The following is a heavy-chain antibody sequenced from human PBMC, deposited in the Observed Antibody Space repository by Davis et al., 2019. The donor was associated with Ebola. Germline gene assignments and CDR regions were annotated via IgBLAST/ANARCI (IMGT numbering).Heavy chain of an antibody. CDR2: IIPILGIA. CDR1: GGTFSSYA. V-gene: IGHV1-69*10. D-gene: IGHD5-18*01. Sequence: SVKVSCKASGGTFSSYAISWVRQAPGQGLEWMGGIIPILGIANYAQKFQGRVTITADKSTSTAYMELSSLRSEDTAVYYCAMPGDTAMVSPTLHYFDYWGQGTLVTVSS. J-gene: IGHJ4*02. CDR3: AMPGDTAMVSPTLHYFDY.